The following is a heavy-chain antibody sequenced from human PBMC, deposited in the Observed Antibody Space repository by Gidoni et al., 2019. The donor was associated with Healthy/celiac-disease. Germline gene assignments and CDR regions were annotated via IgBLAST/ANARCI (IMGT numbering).Heavy chain of an antibody. D-gene: IGHD6-19*01. J-gene: IGHJ3*02. Sequence: EVQLVESGGGLVRPGRSLRLSCAASGFTFDDYAMHWVRQAPGKGLEWVSGISWNSGSIGYADSVKGRFTISRDNAKNSLYLQMNSLRAEDTALYYCANLQQWLDVDDIWGQGTMVTVSS. CDR1: GFTFDDYA. CDR3: ANLQQWLDVDDI. V-gene: IGHV3-9*01. CDR2: ISWNSGSI.